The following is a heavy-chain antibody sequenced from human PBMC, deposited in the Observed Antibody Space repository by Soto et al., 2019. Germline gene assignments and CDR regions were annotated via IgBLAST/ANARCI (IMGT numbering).Heavy chain of an antibody. D-gene: IGHD5-12*01. CDR2: INHSGST. J-gene: IGHJ4*02. CDR3: ARFRGRSDY. CDR1: GGSFSGYY. Sequence: SETLSLTCAVYGGSFSGYYWSWIRQPPGKGLEWIGEINHSGSTNYNPSLKSRVTISVDTSKNQFSLKLSSVTAADTAVYYCARFRGRSDYWGQGTLVTVSS. V-gene: IGHV4-34*01.